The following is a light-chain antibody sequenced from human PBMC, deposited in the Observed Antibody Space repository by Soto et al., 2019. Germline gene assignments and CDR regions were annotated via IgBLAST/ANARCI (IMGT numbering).Light chain of an antibody. CDR2: GAS. CDR3: QQYGRP. CDR1: QRVTSDY. J-gene: IGKJ1*01. V-gene: IGKV3-20*01. Sequence: EIVLTQSPGTLSFSPGERATLSCRASQRVTSDYLAWYQQKPGQAPRLLIHGASSRATGIPDRFSGSGSGTDFTLTISRLEPEDFAVYYCQQYGRPFGQGTKVDIK.